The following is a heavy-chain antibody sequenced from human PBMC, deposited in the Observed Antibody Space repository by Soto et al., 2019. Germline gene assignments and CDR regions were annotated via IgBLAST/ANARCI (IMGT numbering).Heavy chain of an antibody. D-gene: IGHD6-19*01. J-gene: IGHJ4*02. V-gene: IGHV1-18*01. CDR1: GYTFTSYG. CDR2: ISAYNGNT. Sequence: QVQLVQSGAEVKKPGASVKVSCKASGYTFTSYGISWVRQAPGQGLEWMGWISAYNGNTNYAQKLQGRVTMTTDTXXXXXXXXXXXXXXXDTAVYYCATIAVAALFDYWGQGTLVTVSS. CDR3: ATIAVAALFDY.